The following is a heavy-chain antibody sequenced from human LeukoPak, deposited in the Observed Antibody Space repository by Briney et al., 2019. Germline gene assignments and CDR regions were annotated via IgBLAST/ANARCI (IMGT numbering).Heavy chain of an antibody. Sequence: NPSETLSLTCAVYGGSFSGYYWSWIRHPPGKGLEWIGEINHSGSTNYNPSLKSRVTISVDTSKNQFSLKLSSVTAADTAVYYCARARGYSYGCFDYWGQGTLVTVSS. CDR2: INHSGST. D-gene: IGHD5-18*01. V-gene: IGHV4-34*01. CDR1: GGSFSGYY. J-gene: IGHJ4*02. CDR3: ARARGYSYGCFDY.